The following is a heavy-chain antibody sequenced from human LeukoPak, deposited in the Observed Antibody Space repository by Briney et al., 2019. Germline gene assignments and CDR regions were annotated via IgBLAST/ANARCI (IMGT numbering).Heavy chain of an antibody. CDR3: VSPVFINY. CDR2: IGSDGDST. V-gene: IGHV3-64D*06. D-gene: IGHD1-14*01. J-gene: IGHJ4*01. CDR1: GFTVSSNY. Sequence: GGSLRLSCAASGFTVSSNYVSWVRQAPGKGLEHVSTIGSDGDSTYYADSVKDRFTISRDNSKNALYLQMTSLRPEDSAVYYCVSPVFINYWGQGTLVTVSS.